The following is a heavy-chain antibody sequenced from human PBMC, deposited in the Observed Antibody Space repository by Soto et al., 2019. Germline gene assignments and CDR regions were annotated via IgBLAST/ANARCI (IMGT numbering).Heavy chain of an antibody. CDR2: IWYDGGDK. D-gene: IGHD3-9*01. CDR3: ARGTGNYYNRMDV. V-gene: IGHV3-33*01. CDR1: GFTFSSYG. Sequence: QVQLVESGGGVVQPGRSLRLSCAASGFTFSSYGMHWVRQAPGKGMEWVAVIWYDGGDKYYADPVKGRFTISRENSKNTLYLQLSSLRADDTAVYSCARGTGNYYNRMDVWGQGTTVTVSS. J-gene: IGHJ6*02.